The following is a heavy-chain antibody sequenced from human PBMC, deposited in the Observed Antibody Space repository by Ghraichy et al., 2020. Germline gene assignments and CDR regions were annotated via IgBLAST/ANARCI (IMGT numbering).Heavy chain of an antibody. CDR1: VFTVSNNY. CDR3: ARNVPVTKRGY. D-gene: IGHD4-17*01. J-gene: IGHJ4*02. V-gene: IGHV3-66*01. Sequence: GESLNISCAASVFTVSNNYLTWVRQAPGKGLEWVSLIYSVGSTYYADSVKGRFTISRDNFKNILYLQMNSLRTEDTAVYYCARNVPVTKRGYWGQGTLVTVSS. CDR2: IYSVGST.